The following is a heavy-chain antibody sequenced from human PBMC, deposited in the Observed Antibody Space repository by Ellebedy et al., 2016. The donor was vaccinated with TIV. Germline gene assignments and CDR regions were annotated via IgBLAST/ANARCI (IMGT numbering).Heavy chain of an antibody. J-gene: IGHJ4*02. CDR2: ISHTGSRT. D-gene: IGHD6-19*01. V-gene: IGHV3-23*01. CDR1: GFTFNSYA. Sequence: GESLKISCAASGFTFNSYAMSWVRQAPGKGLEWVSTISHTGSRTYYANSVEGRFIISRDNSKRTLYLQMNSLRAEDTAVYYCAKGRGGGSDSSAPRYYFDSWGRGTLVTVSS. CDR3: AKGRGGGSDSSAPRYYFDS.